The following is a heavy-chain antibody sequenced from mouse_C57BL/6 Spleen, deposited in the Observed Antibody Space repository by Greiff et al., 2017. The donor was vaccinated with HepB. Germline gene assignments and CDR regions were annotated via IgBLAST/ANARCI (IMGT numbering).Heavy chain of an antibody. CDR1: GYTFTSYW. Sequence: QVQLQQSGAELAKPGASVKLSCKASGYTFTSYWMHWVKQRPGQGLEWIGYINPSSGYTKYNQKFKDKATLTADKSSSTAYMQLSSLTYEDSAVYYCARENWTYYSNYVYAMDYWGQGTSVTVSS. CDR2: INPSSGYT. J-gene: IGHJ4*01. V-gene: IGHV1-7*01. D-gene: IGHD2-5*01. CDR3: ARENWTYYSNYVYAMDY.